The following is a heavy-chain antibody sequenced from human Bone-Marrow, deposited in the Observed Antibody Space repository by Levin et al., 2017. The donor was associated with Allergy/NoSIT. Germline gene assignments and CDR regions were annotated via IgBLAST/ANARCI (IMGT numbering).Heavy chain of an antibody. CDR2: IYYSGST. CDR1: GGSISSYY. CDR3: ARSYDFWSGYYVVFYFDY. J-gene: IGHJ4*02. V-gene: IGHV4-59*01. Sequence: SQTLSLTCTVSGGSISSYYWSWIRQPPGKGLEWIGYIYYSGSTNYNPSLKSRVTISVDTSKNQFSLKLSSVTAADTAVYYCARSYDFWSGYYVVFYFDYWGQGTLVTVSS. D-gene: IGHD3-3*01.